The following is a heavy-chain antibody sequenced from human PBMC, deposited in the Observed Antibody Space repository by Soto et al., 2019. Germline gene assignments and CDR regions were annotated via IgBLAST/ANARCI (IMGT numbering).Heavy chain of an antibody. Sequence: GGSLRLSCAASGFTFSNYGMHWVRQAPGKGLEWVAVISHDGSNQYYADSVKGRFTISRDNSKNTLYLQMNSLRAEDTAEYYCAKPSSSFSFYYYYGMDVWGQGTTVTVSS. J-gene: IGHJ6*02. CDR1: GFTFSNYG. CDR2: ISHDGSNQ. CDR3: AKPSSSFSFYYYYGMDV. D-gene: IGHD6-13*01. V-gene: IGHV3-30*18.